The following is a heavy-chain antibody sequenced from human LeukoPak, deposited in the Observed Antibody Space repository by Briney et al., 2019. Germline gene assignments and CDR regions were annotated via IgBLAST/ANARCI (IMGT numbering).Heavy chain of an antibody. CDR3: ARYPTVTHDAFDI. Sequence: SETLSLTCTVSGGSISSSSYYWGWIRQPPGKGLEWIGYIYYSGSTYYNPSLKSRVTISVDTSKNQFSLKLSSVTAADTAVYYCARYPTVTHDAFDIWGQGTMVTVSS. CDR2: IYYSGST. J-gene: IGHJ3*02. D-gene: IGHD4-11*01. V-gene: IGHV4-31*03. CDR1: GGSISSSSYY.